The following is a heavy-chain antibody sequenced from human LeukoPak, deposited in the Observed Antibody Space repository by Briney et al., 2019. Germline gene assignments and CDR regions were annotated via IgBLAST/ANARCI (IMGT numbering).Heavy chain of an antibody. V-gene: IGHV2-5*02. CDR2: IYWDDDK. D-gene: IGHD6-6*01. CDR1: GFSLSTSGVG. Sequence: GSGPTLVNPTQTLTLTCTFSGFSLSTSGVGVGWIRQPPGKALEWLALIYWDDDKRYSPSLKSRLTITKDTSKNQVVLTMTNMDPVDTATYYCAHRRSPGSSSSGRVWFDPWGQGTLVTVSS. CDR3: AHRRSPGSSSSGRVWFDP. J-gene: IGHJ5*02.